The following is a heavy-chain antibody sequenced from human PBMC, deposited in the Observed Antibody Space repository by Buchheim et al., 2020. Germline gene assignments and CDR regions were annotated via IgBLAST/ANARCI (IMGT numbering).Heavy chain of an antibody. CDR3: ARAPSGNRGHYYFDY. CDR2: FHYSGST. Sequence: QVQLQESGPGLVKPSETLSLTCIISGGSISTYYWSWVRQSPGKGLEWIGYFHYSGSTNNNPSLKSRVTMSVDTSKNLFSLNLSSMTAADTAVYYCARAPSGNRGHYYFDYWGQGAL. CDR1: GGSISTYY. J-gene: IGHJ4*02. V-gene: IGHV4-59*13. D-gene: IGHD7-27*01.